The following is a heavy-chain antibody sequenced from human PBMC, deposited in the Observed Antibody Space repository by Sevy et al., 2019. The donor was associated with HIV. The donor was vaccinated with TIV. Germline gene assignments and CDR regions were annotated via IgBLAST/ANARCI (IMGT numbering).Heavy chain of an antibody. J-gene: IGHJ4*02. CDR1: GSSITSLY. D-gene: IGHD1-26*01. CDR3: AGENAWGRGYS. CDR2: IYYNGHI. V-gene: IGHV4-59*08. Sequence: TLSLTCTVSGSSITSLYWYWIRQPPGKGLEWIANIYYNGHINYNPSLKSRVTLSLDTSKNQFSLRLSSVTAADTAMYYCAGENAWGRGYSWGQGTLVTVSS.